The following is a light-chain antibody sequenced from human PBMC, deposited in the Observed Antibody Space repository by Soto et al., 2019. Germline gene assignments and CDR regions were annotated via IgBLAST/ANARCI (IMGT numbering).Light chain of an antibody. CDR3: QQYGTSRT. Sequence: EIVLTQSPGTLSLSPGERATLSCRASQSVSNYLAWYQQKPGQAPRLLIYGASSRATGIPDRFSGSGSGTDFTLSISRLEPDVLAVYYCQQYGTSRTFGQGTKVEIK. J-gene: IGKJ1*01. CDR2: GAS. V-gene: IGKV3-20*01. CDR1: QSVSNY.